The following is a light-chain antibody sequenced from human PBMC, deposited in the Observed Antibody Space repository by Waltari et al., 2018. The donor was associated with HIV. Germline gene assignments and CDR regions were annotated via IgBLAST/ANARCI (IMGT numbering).Light chain of an antibody. J-gene: IGKJ1*01. Sequence: DIQMTQSPSSLSASVGDRVTITCQASQDISNFLNWYQQKPGKAPKLLIYDASNLETGVPSRFSGSGSGTDFTFTISSLQPEDFAVYYCQQYGSSPTFGQGTKVEIK. V-gene: IGKV1-33*01. CDR3: QQYGSSPT. CDR1: QDISNF. CDR2: DAS.